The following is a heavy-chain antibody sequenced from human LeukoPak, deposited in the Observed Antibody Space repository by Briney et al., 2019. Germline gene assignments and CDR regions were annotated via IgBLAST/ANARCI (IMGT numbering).Heavy chain of an antibody. CDR3: ARRTAARLSPFDY. CDR2: INHSGST. V-gene: IGHV4-34*01. D-gene: IGHD6-6*01. CDR1: GGSFSGYY. J-gene: IGHJ4*02. Sequence: SETLSLTCAVYGGSFSGYYWSWIRQPPGKGLEWIGEINHSGSTNYNPSLKSRVTISVDTSKNQFSLKLSSVTAADTAVYYCARRTAARLSPFDYWGQGTLVTVSS.